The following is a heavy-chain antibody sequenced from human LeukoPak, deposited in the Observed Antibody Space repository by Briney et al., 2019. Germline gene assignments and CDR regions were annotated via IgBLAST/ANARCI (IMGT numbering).Heavy chain of an antibody. V-gene: IGHV1-24*01. Sequence: GASVKVSCTVSGYTLTELCMHWVRQAPGKGLEWMGGFDPENGETNYAQKLQGRVTMTGDTSTNTVYMELGSPRSEDTAVYYCSNRGPDCSGTSCLFDYWGQGTLVTVSS. J-gene: IGHJ4*02. CDR3: SNRGPDCSGTSCLFDY. CDR1: GYTLTELC. CDR2: FDPENGET. D-gene: IGHD2-2*01.